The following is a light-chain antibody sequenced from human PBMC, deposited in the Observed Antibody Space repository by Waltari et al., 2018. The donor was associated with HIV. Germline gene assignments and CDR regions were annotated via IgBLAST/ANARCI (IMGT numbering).Light chain of an antibody. J-gene: IGLJ1*01. CDR2: DVN. CDR1: ASDIGRNNY. Sequence: QSALSQPASVSASPGQSVAISCSGSASDIGRNNYVSWYQQHPDKTPRLILFDVNNRPSGISDRFSGSKSGTTASLTISTVETDDEADYYCASYTVNSTGVFGSGTKLTVL. V-gene: IGLV2-14*03. CDR3: ASYTVNSTGV.